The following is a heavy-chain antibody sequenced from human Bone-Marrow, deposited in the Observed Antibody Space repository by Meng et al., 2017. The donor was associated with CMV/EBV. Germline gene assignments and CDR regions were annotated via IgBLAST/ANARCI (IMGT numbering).Heavy chain of an antibody. D-gene: IGHD3-10*01. V-gene: IGHV3-20*01. CDR1: GFTFNRSL. J-gene: IGHJ6*02. CDR2: INWNGGST. Sequence: GGSLRLSCEASGFTFNRSLMNWVRQAPGKGLEWVSGINWNGGSTGYADSVKGRFTISRDNAKNSLYLQMNSLRAEDTALYHCARGDYSYYYAMDVWGQGTTVTVSS. CDR3: ARGDYSYYYAMDV.